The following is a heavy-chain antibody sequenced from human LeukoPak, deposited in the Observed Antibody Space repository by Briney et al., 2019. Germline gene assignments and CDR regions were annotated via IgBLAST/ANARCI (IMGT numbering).Heavy chain of an antibody. Sequence: GGSLRLSCAASGFTFGSYALSWVRQAPGKGLEWVSAVSASGGDTYYADSVKGRFTVSKDNSKNTLYLQMNSLRAEDTAVYYCAKNWAFPGCSSTSCPNWFDPWGQGTLVTVSS. CDR1: GFTFGSYA. D-gene: IGHD2-2*01. CDR2: VSASGGDT. J-gene: IGHJ5*02. CDR3: AKNWAFPGCSSTSCPNWFDP. V-gene: IGHV3-23*01.